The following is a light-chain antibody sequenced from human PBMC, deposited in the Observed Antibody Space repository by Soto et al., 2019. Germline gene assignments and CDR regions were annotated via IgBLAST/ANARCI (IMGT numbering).Light chain of an antibody. CDR2: GTS. J-gene: IGKJ1*01. Sequence: EIALSHSLVTVSVPPPETANPSGRASQSVSSNLAWYQQKPGQSPRLLIYGTSTRATGIPARFSGSGSGTELTLTISSLQSEDFAVYYCHQYNFWPRFGQGTKLDIK. V-gene: IGKV3-15*01. CDR3: HQYNFWPR. CDR1: QSVSSN.